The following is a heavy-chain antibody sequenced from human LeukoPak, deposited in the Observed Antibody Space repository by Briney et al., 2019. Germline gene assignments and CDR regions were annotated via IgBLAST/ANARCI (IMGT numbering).Heavy chain of an antibody. CDR1: EYTFTSYY. D-gene: IGHD1-26*01. J-gene: IGHJ5*01. CDR2: INPNSGDT. V-gene: IGHV1-2*02. CDR3: ARASGSYWWFDS. Sequence: ASVKVSCKASEYTFTSYYMHWVRQAPGQGLEWVGWINPNSGDTNYAQKFQGSVTMTRDTSISTVYMELSRLRSDDTAVYYCARASGSYWWFDSWGQGTLVTVSS.